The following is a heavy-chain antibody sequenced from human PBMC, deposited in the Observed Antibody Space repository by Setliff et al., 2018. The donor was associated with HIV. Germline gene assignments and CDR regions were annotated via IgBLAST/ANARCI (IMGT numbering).Heavy chain of an antibody. CDR1: DYSISSGYY. V-gene: IGHV4-38-2*01. D-gene: IGHD2-2*01. Sequence: SETLSLTCAVSDYSISSGYYWGWIRQPPGKGLEWIGSMYYTGSTYYNLSLKSRVTISVDTSKKQFSLKLSSVTAADTAVYYCARHRDPPGTSWIFYYYYMDLWGGGTTVTVSS. CDR3: ARHRDPPGTSWIFYYYYMDL. CDR2: MYYTGST. J-gene: IGHJ6*03.